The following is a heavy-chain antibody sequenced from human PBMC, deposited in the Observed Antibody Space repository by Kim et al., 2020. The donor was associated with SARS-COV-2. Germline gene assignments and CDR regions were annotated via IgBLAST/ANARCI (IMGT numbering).Heavy chain of an antibody. Sequence: GGSLRLSCAASGFTFSSYGMHWVRQAPGKGLEWVAVIWYDGSNKYYADSVKGRFTISRDNSKNTLYLQMNSLRAEDTAVYYCARDSYYDSSGYSLYYYYGMDVWGRGTTVTVSS. CDR3: ARDSYYDSSGYSLYYYYGMDV. CDR2: IWYDGSNK. J-gene: IGHJ6*02. D-gene: IGHD3-22*01. CDR1: GFTFSSYG. V-gene: IGHV3-33*01.